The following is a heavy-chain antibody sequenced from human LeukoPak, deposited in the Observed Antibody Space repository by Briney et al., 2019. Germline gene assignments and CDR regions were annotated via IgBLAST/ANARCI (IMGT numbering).Heavy chain of an antibody. CDR2: IHHSGTT. CDR3: ARAYGKTRSGSYFDY. D-gene: IGHD1-26*01. CDR1: GYSISSGYF. J-gene: IGHJ4*02. Sequence: SETLSLTCTVSGYSISSGYFWGWIRQPPGKGLEWIGSIHHSGTTYFNPSLKSRVTISVDTSKNQFSLKLSSVTAADTAVYYCARAYGKTRSGSYFDYWGQGTLVTVSS. V-gene: IGHV4-38-2*02.